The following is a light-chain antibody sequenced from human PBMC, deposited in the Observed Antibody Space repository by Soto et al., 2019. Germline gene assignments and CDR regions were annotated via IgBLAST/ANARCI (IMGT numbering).Light chain of an antibody. CDR2: DVS. J-gene: IGLJ3*02. Sequence: QSALTQPASMSGSPGQSITISCTGTSSDVGGYNYVSWYQQYPGKAPKLMIYDVSNRPSGVSNRFSGSKSGNTASLTISGLQAEDEADYYCRSYTSSSTWVFGGGTKLTVL. CDR3: RSYTSSSTWV. V-gene: IGLV2-14*01. CDR1: SSDVGGYNY.